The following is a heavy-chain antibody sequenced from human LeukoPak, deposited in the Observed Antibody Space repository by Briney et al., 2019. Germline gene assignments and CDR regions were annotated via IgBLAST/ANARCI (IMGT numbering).Heavy chain of an antibody. CDR1: GFTFSDYS. J-gene: IGHJ4*02. D-gene: IGHD5-12*01. V-gene: IGHV3-48*04. CDR3: ARDFRYAFDN. Sequence: PGGSLRLSCAASGFTFSDYSMNWVRQAPGKGLEWISYIGISSGNTKYADSVKGRFTISGDSAKNSVYLQVNSLRVEDTAVYYCARDFRYAFDNWGQGTLVTVSS. CDR2: IGISSGNT.